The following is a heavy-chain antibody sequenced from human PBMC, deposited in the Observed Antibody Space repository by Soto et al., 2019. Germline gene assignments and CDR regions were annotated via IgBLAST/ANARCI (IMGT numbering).Heavy chain of an antibody. J-gene: IGHJ6*02. CDR2: LWFDGSDA. Sequence: QAQLVESGGGVVRPGRSQRLSCAASGFTFSGYGMHWVRQAPGKGLEWVAFLWFDGSDALYSDSVKGRFTISRDNSKNTLFLQLNSLRGDDTAVYYCAREGYCSGGGCSGGMDVWGQGTTVTVSS. CDR3: AREGYCSGGGCSGGMDV. V-gene: IGHV3-33*01. CDR1: GFTFSGYG. D-gene: IGHD2-15*01.